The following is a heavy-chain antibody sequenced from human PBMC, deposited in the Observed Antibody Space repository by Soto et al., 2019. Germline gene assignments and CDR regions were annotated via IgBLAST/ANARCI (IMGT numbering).Heavy chain of an antibody. J-gene: IGHJ4*02. CDR1: GYSFNRYY. Sequence: PGESLKISCKGPGYSFNRYYIAWVPQMPGKGLEWMGIVHPGDSDTRYSPSFQGQVTMSADRSISTAYLQWSSLKASDTAIYYCARLSRATVATPAAFDYWGQGTLVTVSS. CDR2: VHPGDSDT. D-gene: IGHD4-17*01. CDR3: ARLSRATVATPAAFDY. V-gene: IGHV5-51*01.